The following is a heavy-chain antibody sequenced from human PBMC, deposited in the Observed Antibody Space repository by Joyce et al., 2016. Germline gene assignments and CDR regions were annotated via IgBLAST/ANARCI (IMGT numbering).Heavy chain of an antibody. CDR3: AREERGAPPYYFDY. CDR1: GFAVSYNY. V-gene: IGHV3-53*01. D-gene: IGHD1-26*01. CDR2: IYSGGGTT. J-gene: IGHJ4*02. Sequence: EVQLVESGGGLIQPGGSLRLSCAASGFAVSYNYLCWVRQAPGQGLEWVSVIYSGGGTTYYADSVKGRFTISRDNSKNTLYLQMNSLRADDTAVYYCAREERGAPPYYFDYWGQGTLVTVSS.